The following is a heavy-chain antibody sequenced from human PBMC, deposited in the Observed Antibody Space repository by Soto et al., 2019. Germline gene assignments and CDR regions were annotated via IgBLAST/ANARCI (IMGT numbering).Heavy chain of an antibody. J-gene: IGHJ4*02. CDR1: GFTFSDYA. CDR2: SSSHGGST. V-gene: IGHV3-64D*06. CDR3: VKPPGEYYDSSAYYPV. Sequence: GGSLRLSCSASGFTFSDYAMHWVRQAPGRGLEYVSASSSHGGSTYYADSVKGRFTISRDISKNTLYLQMSSLRAEDTAVYYCVKPPGEYYDSSAYYPVWGRGTLVTVSS. D-gene: IGHD3-22*01.